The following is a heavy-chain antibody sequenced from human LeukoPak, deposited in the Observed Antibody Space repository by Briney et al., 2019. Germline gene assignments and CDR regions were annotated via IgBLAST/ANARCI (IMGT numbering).Heavy chain of an antibody. J-gene: IGHJ4*02. CDR1: GGTFSSYA. CDR3: ARETYGDYVLIDY. CDR2: IIPILGIA. V-gene: IGHV1-69*04. D-gene: IGHD4-17*01. Sequence: ASVKVSCKASGGTFSSYAISWVRQAPGQGLEWMGRIIPILGIANYAQKFQGRVTITADKSTSTAYMELSSLRSEDTAVYYCARETYGDYVLIDYWGQGTLVTVSS.